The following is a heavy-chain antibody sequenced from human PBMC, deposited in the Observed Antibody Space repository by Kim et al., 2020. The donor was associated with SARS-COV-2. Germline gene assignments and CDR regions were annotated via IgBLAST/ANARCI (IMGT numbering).Heavy chain of an antibody. J-gene: IGHJ5*02. CDR2: INNSGST. CDR1: GGSFSGYY. Sequence: SETLSLTCAVYGGSFSGYYWSWIRQPPGKGLEWIGEINNSGSTNYNPTLKSRVTISVDTSTNQFSLKLSSVTAADTAVYYCARGIRGQYSSGWKRTNNWFDPWGQGTLVTVSS. D-gene: IGHD6-19*01. CDR3: ARGIRGQYSSGWKRTNNWFDP. V-gene: IGHV4-34*01.